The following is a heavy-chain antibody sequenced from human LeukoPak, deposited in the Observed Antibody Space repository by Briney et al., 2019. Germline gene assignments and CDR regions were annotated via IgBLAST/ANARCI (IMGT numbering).Heavy chain of an antibody. D-gene: IGHD5-12*01. Sequence: GGSLRLTCAASGFTFSSYEMNWVRQAPGKGLEWVSYISSSGSTIYYADSVKGRFTISRDNSKKTLFLQMNSLRAEDTAVYYCAKRLSGYDWDWGQGILVTVSA. V-gene: IGHV3-48*03. CDR3: AKRLSGYDWD. CDR1: GFTFSSYE. CDR2: ISSSGSTI. J-gene: IGHJ4*02.